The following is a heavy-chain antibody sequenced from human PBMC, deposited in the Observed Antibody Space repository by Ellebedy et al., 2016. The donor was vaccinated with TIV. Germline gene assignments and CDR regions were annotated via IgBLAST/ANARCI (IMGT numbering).Heavy chain of an antibody. CDR3: AKDNPLQQLVHNY. J-gene: IGHJ4*02. CDR2: IGSAGDT. D-gene: IGHD6-13*01. Sequence: PGGSLRLSCAASGFTFSSHDMHWVRQGTGKGLEWVSAIGSAGDTSYSGSVKGRFTISRENGKNSVYLQMNSLRAEDTAVYYCAKDNPLQQLVHNYWGQGTLVTVSS. CDR1: GFTFSSHD. V-gene: IGHV3-13*01.